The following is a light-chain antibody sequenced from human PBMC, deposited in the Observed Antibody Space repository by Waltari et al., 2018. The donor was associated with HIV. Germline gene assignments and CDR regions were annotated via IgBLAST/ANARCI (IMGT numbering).Light chain of an antibody. J-gene: IGLJ3*02. Sequence: QSALTQPHSVSGSPGASVTLSCTGTRSDVGDYNSVSWYQRHPGKAPKLMIYDVTKRPSGVPDRFSGSKSGNTASLTISGLQAEDDAEYYCCSYAGTWLFGGGTKLTVL. V-gene: IGLV2-11*01. CDR1: RSDVGDYNS. CDR3: CSYAGTWL. CDR2: DVT.